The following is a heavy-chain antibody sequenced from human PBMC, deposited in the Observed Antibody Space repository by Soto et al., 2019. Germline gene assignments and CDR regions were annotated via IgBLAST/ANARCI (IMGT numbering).Heavy chain of an antibody. V-gene: IGHV1-46*01. D-gene: IGHD6-19*01. Sequence: QVGLVQSGAEVKKPGASVTISCKASGSAITRYYIHWVRQAPGLGLVWMGIINPGGGSASYAQKFQDRVTIDKDTSTGTVYMDLRSLRTEDTAVYYCARDTSGWSLNGLDVWGQGTTVNVSS. CDR1: GSAITRYY. CDR2: INPGGGSA. CDR3: ARDTSGWSLNGLDV. J-gene: IGHJ6*02.